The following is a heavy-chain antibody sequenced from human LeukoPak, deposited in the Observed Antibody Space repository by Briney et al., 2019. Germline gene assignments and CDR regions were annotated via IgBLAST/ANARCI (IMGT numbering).Heavy chain of an antibody. J-gene: IGHJ6*02. CDR2: ISAYNGNT. V-gene: IGHV1-18*01. CDR3: ARVMRFLEWTAHYYGMDV. Sequence: ASVTVSCKASGYTFTSYGISWVRQAPGQGLEWMGWISAYNGNTNYAQKLQGRVTMTTDTSTSTAYMELRSLRSDDTAVYYCARVMRFLEWTAHYYGMDVWGQGTTVTVSS. D-gene: IGHD3-3*01. CDR1: GYTFTSYG.